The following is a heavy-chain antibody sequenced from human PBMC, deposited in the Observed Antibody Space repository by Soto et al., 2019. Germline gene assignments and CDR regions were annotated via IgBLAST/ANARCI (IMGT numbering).Heavy chain of an antibody. Sequence: QVQLVQSGAEVKKPGSSVKVSCKASGGTFSTSAISWVRQAPGQGLEWVGGIMPVFPTPDYAQKFQGRVTITADESTTTAYLELTSLRTDDTAVYFCARDKGYYGFEGWFDPWGQGTLVTVSS. V-gene: IGHV1-69*12. CDR3: ARDKGYYGFEGWFDP. D-gene: IGHD3-10*01. CDR1: GGTFSTSA. CDR2: IMPVFPTP. J-gene: IGHJ5*02.